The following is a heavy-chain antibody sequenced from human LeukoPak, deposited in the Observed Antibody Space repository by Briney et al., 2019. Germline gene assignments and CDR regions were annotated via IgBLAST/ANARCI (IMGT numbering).Heavy chain of an antibody. CDR2: IYYSGST. D-gene: IGHD3-22*01. V-gene: IGHV4-39*07. J-gene: IGHJ3*02. CDR1: GGSISSSSYY. Sequence: SETLSFTCTVSGGSISSSSYYWGWIRQPPGKGLEWIGSIYYSGSTYYNPSLKSRVTISVDTSKNQFSLKLSSVTAADTAVYYCASSITMIVGPDAFDIWGQGTMVTVSS. CDR3: ASSITMIVGPDAFDI.